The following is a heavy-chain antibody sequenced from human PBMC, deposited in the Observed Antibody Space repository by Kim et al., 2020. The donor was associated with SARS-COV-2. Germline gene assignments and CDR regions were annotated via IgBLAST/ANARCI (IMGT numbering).Heavy chain of an antibody. D-gene: IGHD6-13*01. J-gene: IGHJ4*02. V-gene: IGHV3-11*05. Sequence: ADSVKGRLTIARNNAKNSLYLQMNSLRAEDTAVYYCARVREGGSGWYYFDYWGQGTLVTVSS. CDR3: ARVREGGSGWYYFDY.